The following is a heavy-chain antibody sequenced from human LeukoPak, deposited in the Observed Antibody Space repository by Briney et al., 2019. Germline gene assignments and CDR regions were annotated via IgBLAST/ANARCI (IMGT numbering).Heavy chain of an antibody. Sequence: GGSLRLSCATSGFTFSNYNMNWVRQAPGKGLEWVSVISSSSRYMYYADSVKGRFTISRDNAKNSLYLQMNSLRAEDTAVYYCARVSTAVSLAIDYWGQGTLVTVST. J-gene: IGHJ4*02. CDR3: ARVSTAVSLAIDY. CDR2: ISSSSRYM. D-gene: IGHD6-13*01. CDR1: GFTFSNYN. V-gene: IGHV3-21*06.